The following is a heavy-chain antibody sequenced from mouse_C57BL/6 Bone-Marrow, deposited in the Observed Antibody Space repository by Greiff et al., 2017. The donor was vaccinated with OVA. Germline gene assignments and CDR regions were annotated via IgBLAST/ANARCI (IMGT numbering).Heavy chain of an antibody. CDR1: GYTFTSYW. J-gene: IGHJ2*01. Sequence: VQLQQPGAELVKPGASVKLSCKASGYTFTSYWMHWVKQRPGQGLEWIGKIHPNSGSTNYNEKFKSKATLTVDKSSSTAYMQRSSLTSEDSAVYYCAFYGSSGGYGGQGTTLTVSS. V-gene: IGHV1-64*01. D-gene: IGHD1-1*01. CDR2: IHPNSGST. CDR3: AFYGSSGGY.